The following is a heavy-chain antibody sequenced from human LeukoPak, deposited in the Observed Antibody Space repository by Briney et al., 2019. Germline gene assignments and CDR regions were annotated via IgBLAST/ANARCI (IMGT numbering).Heavy chain of an antibody. CDR2: ISSTSGTI. J-gene: IGHJ6*02. Sequence: GGSLRLSCAASGYTFSGYSMNWVRQAPGKGLEWVSYISSTSGTIEYADSVKGRFTMSRDNAKNSLYLQMNSLRAEDTAVYYCARDGGLLWFGELFYYYYGMDVWGQGTTVTVSS. D-gene: IGHD3-10*01. V-gene: IGHV3-48*04. CDR1: GYTFSGYS. CDR3: ARDGGLLWFGELFYYYYGMDV.